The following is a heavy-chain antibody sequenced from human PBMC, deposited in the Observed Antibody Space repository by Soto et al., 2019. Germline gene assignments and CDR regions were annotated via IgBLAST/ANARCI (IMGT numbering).Heavy chain of an antibody. D-gene: IGHD2-15*01. CDR3: ARGSDSYYIDY. CDR1: GGSISSGDYY. V-gene: IGHV4-30-4*01. Sequence: SETLSLTCTVYGGSISSGDYYWSWIRQPPGKGLEWIGYIYYSGSTYYNPSLKSRVTISVDTSKNQFSLKLSSVTAADTAVYYCARGSDSYYIDYWGQGTLVTVSS. J-gene: IGHJ4*02. CDR2: IYYSGST.